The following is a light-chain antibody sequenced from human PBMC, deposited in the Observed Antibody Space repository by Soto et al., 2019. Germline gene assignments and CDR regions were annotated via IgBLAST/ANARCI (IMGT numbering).Light chain of an antibody. CDR3: SSYNSSSTPLYV. CDR1: SSDVGGYNY. V-gene: IGLV2-14*01. J-gene: IGLJ1*01. Sequence: QSALTQPASVSGSPGQSITISCTGTSSDVGGYNYVSWYQQHPGKAPKLMIYDVSNRPSGVSNRFSGSKSGNTASLTISGLQADDEADYYYSSYNSSSTPLYVFGTGTKLTVL. CDR2: DVS.